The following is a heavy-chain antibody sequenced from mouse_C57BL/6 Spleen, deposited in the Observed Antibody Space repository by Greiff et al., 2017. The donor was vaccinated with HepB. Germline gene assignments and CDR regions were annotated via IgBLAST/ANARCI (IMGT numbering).Heavy chain of an antibody. J-gene: IGHJ1*03. CDR2: IDPSDSYT. CDR3: ARSPGYFEV. CDR1: GYTFTSYW. V-gene: IGHV1-59*01. Sequence: QVQLQQSGAELVRPGTSVKLSCKASGYTFTSYWMHWVKQRPGQGLEWIGVIDPSDSYTNYNQKFKGKATLTVDTSSSTAYMQLSSLTSEDSAVYYCARSPGYFEVWGTGTTVTVSS.